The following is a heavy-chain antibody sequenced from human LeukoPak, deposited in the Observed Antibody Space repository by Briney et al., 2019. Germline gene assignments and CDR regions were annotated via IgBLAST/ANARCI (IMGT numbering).Heavy chain of an antibody. CDR3: ARQKWFGELYYYFDY. J-gene: IGHJ4*02. D-gene: IGHD3-10*01. V-gene: IGHV4-39*01. Sequence: SSETLSLTCTVSGGSISSSSYYWGWIRQPPGKGLEWIGSIYYSGSTYYNPSLKSRVTISVDTPKNQFSLKLSSVTAADTAVYYCARQKWFGELYYYFDYWGQGTLVTVSS. CDR2: IYYSGST. CDR1: GGSISSSSYY.